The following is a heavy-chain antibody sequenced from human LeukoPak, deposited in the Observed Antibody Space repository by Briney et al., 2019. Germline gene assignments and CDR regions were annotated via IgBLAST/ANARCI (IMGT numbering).Heavy chain of an antibody. D-gene: IGHD3-16*01. Sequence: GGSLRLSCAASGFTFSNYGMSWVRQAPGKGLEWVSGISGSGGSTYYADSVKGRFTISRSKSKNSLFLQMNSLRAEDTAVYYCARVGAATHAFDIWGQGTMVTVSS. J-gene: IGHJ3*02. CDR2: ISGSGGST. CDR1: GFTFSNYG. CDR3: ARVGAATHAFDI. V-gene: IGHV3-23*01.